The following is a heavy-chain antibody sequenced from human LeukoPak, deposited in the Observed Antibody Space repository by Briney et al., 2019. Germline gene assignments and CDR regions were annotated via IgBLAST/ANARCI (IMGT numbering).Heavy chain of an antibody. CDR3: TTVDYGDLTPAASSDY. CDR2: IKTKTDGGTT. CDR1: GFSLSKVW. J-gene: IGHJ4*02. D-gene: IGHD4-17*01. V-gene: IGHV3-15*01. Sequence: GGALRLSCTASGFSLSKVWMCWGRQAPGEGVEGGGQIKTKTDGGTTEYVAPVRGRFAISRDDARDKLYLQMNSLKIEDTAIYYCTTVDYGDLTPAASSDYWGQGTLVTVSS.